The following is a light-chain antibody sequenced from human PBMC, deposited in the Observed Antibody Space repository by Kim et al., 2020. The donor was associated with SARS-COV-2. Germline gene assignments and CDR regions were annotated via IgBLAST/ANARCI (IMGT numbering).Light chain of an antibody. CDR1: RSISSW. J-gene: IGKJ2*01. Sequence: SASIGDRVTINCRASRSISSWLAWYQQKPGKAPRLLIYKASTLESGVPSRFSGSGSGTEFTLTINSLQPDDFATYYCQQFDSYSYTFGQGTKLEIK. V-gene: IGKV1-5*03. CDR2: KAS. CDR3: QQFDSYSYT.